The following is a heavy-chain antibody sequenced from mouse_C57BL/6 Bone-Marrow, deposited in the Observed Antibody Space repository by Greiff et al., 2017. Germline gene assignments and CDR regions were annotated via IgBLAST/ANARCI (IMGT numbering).Heavy chain of an antibody. Sequence: EVQLQQSGAELVRPGASVKLSCKASGFTFTDYYMHWVKQRPEQGLEWIGRIHPEDGDTEYATKFQGKATLTADTSSNTAHLQLSSLTSEDTAVYYCTRLAYYDAIDYWGQGTTLTVSS. V-gene: IGHV14-1*01. CDR3: TRLAYYDAIDY. CDR1: GFTFTDYY. J-gene: IGHJ4*01. CDR2: IHPEDGDT. D-gene: IGHD1-1*01.